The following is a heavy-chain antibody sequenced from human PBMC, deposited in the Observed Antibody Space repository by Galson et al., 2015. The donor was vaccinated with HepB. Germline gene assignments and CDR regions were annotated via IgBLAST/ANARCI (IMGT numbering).Heavy chain of an antibody. Sequence: SLRLSCAASGFTFGNHGMHWVRQAPGKGLEWVAVIWNDGNNRYHSDSVKGRFSISRDNSKNTLYLQMNSLRAEDTAMYYCAKDAYKSSSYFDSWGQGALVTVPS. V-gene: IGHV3-33*06. CDR3: AKDAYKSSSYFDS. CDR1: GFTFGNHG. J-gene: IGHJ4*02. D-gene: IGHD3-16*01. CDR2: IWNDGNNR.